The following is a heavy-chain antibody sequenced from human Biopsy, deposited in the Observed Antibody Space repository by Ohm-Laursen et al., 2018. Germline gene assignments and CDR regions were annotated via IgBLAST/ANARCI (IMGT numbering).Heavy chain of an antibody. V-gene: IGHV4-34*01. CDR3: ARGSGYFKLDV. CDR2: INQSGST. D-gene: IGHD5-12*01. CDR1: GESSSGYF. J-gene: IGHJ6*02. Sequence: TLSLTCAVNGESSSGYFWNWIRQPPGKGLERTGEINQSGSTKYNPSLKRRATLSADSSNSQFSLRLTSVTAADTAIYYCARGSGYFKLDVWGQGTTVTVSS.